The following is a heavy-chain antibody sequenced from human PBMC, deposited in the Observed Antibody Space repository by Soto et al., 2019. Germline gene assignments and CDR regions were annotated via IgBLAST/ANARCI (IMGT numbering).Heavy chain of an antibody. D-gene: IGHD4-17*01. Sequence: SETLSLTCTVSGGSLSSYYWSWIRQPPGKGLEWIGYIYYSGSTNYNPSLKSRVTISVDTSKNQFSLKLSSVTAADTAVYYCARHRGYGDYDYWGQGTLVNVSS. J-gene: IGHJ4*02. CDR2: IYYSGST. CDR1: GGSLSSYY. CDR3: ARHRGYGDYDY. V-gene: IGHV4-59*08.